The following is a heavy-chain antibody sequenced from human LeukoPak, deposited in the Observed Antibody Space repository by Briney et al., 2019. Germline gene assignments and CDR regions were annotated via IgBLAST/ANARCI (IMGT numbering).Heavy chain of an antibody. CDR2: IYTSGST. D-gene: IGHD2-2*01. CDR1: GGPISSGSYY. CDR3: ARVGYCSSTSCYAFDY. V-gene: IGHV4-61*02. J-gene: IGHJ4*02. Sequence: PSQTLSLTCTVSGGPISSGSYYWSWIRQPAGKGLEWIGRIYTSGSTNYNPSLKSRVTISVDTSKNQFSLKLSSVTAADTAVYYCARVGYCSSTSCYAFDYWGQGTLVTVSS.